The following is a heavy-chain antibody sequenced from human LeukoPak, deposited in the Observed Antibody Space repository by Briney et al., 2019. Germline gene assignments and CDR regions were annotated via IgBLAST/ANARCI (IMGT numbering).Heavy chain of an antibody. CDR1: GFTFNKYT. J-gene: IGHJ3*01. CDR3: ARDNWGGAFDL. D-gene: IGHD7-27*01. CDR2: VLYDGRLK. Sequence: PGGSLRLSCAASGFTFNKYTMHWVRQAPGKGREWVAVVLYDGRLKNNADSVKGRFTISRDNSKNMMYLQMNSLRDEDTALYYCARDNWGGAFDLWGQGTMVTVSS. V-gene: IGHV3-30*04.